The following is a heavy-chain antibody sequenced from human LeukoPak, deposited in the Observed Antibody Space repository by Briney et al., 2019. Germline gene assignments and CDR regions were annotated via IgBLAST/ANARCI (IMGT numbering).Heavy chain of an antibody. D-gene: IGHD6-13*01. Sequence: GGSLRLSCAASGFTFSSYGMHWVRQAPCKGLEWVAFIRYDGSNKYYADSVKGRFTISRDNSKNTLYLQMNSLRAEDTTVYYCAKVSGAAAGTPDHWGQGTLVTVSS. CDR1: GFTFSSYG. J-gene: IGHJ5*02. CDR3: AKVSGAAAGTPDH. CDR2: IRYDGSNK. V-gene: IGHV3-30*02.